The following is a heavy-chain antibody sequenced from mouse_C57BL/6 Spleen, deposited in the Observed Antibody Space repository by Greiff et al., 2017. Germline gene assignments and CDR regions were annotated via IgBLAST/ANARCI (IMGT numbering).Heavy chain of an antibody. J-gene: IGHJ1*03. CDR3: ARGRGYFEV. V-gene: IGHV5-17*01. Sequence: EVKLVEPGGGLVKPGGSLKLSCAASGFTFSDYGMHWVRQAPEKGLEWVAYISSGSSTIYYADTVKGRFTISRDNVTNTLFLQMTSLGSEDTAMYYCARGRGYFEVWGTGTTVTVSS. CDR2: ISSGSSTI. CDR1: GFTFSDYG.